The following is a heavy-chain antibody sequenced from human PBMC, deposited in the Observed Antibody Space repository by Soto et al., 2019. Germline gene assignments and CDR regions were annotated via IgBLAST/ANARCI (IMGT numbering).Heavy chain of an antibody. CDR3: AQDGGDCSGGNCYFDS. CDR1: GFPFQHYA. Sequence: EVQLVESGGGLVQPGRSLRLSCAASGFPFQHYAMHWVRRSPGKGLEWVAGIRLNGDDMGYADSVRGRFTISRENAKKSLYLLMSSLRGEETGVYYCAQDGGDCSGGNCYFDSWGRGTLVTVSS. V-gene: IGHV3-9*01. CDR2: IRLNGDDM. J-gene: IGHJ4*02. D-gene: IGHD2-15*01.